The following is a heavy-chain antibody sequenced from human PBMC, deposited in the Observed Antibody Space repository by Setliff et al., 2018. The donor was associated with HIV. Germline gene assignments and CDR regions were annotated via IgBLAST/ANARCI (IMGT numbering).Heavy chain of an antibody. CDR3: ARESGIVGAQGFDY. J-gene: IGHJ4*02. V-gene: IGHV4-61*02. Sequence: SETLSLTCTVSGDSISSGSYYWSWFRQPAGKELEWIGLIYIGGSTIYNPSLKSRVTITINTSKRQFSLNLSSVTAADSAMYYCARESGIVGAQGFDYWSQGTLVTVSS. CDR2: IYIGGST. CDR1: GDSISSGSYY. D-gene: IGHD1-26*01.